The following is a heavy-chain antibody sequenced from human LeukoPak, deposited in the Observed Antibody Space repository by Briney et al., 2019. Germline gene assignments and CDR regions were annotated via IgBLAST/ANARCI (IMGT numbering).Heavy chain of an antibody. CDR3: AKDRPGYSSSWYGIDAFDI. V-gene: IGHV3-30*02. D-gene: IGHD6-13*01. J-gene: IGHJ3*02. Sequence: GGSLRLSCAASGFTFSSYGMHWVRQAPGKGLEWVAFIRYDGSNKYYADSVKGRFTISRDNSKNTLYLQMNSLRAEDTAVYYCAKDRPGYSSSWYGIDAFDIWGQGTMVTVSS. CDR1: GFTFSSYG. CDR2: IRYDGSNK.